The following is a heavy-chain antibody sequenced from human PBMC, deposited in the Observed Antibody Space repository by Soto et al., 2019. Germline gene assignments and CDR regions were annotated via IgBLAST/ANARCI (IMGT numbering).Heavy chain of an antibody. CDR1: GFTLSMSA. D-gene: IGHD3-16*02. CDR3: AKDRGIIVKAGDAFDV. J-gene: IGHJ3*01. Sequence: PGGSLRLSCASSGFTLSMSAVNWVRQAPGKGLEWVSYISDSGDRTYYADSVKGRFTIPRDRPKNTVSLQMDSLRAEDTAVYYCAKDRGIIVKAGDAFDVWGHGTKVTVSS. V-gene: IGHV3-23*01. CDR2: ISDSGDRT.